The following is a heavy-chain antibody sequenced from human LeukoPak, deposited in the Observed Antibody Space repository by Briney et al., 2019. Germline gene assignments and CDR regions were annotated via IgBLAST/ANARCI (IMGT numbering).Heavy chain of an antibody. CDR2: IYYSGST. J-gene: IGHJ6*02. CDR1: GVSVSGYY. CDR3: ARRVTGYYGSGSYYPRGPLDYYGMDV. V-gene: IGHV4-59*08. D-gene: IGHD3-10*01. Sequence: SETLSLTCTVSGVSVSGYYWSWLRQPPGKGLEWIGYIYYSGSTNYNPSLKSRVTISVDTSKNQFSLRLSSVTAADTAVYYCARRVTGYYGSGSYYPRGPLDYYGMDVWGQGTTVTVSS.